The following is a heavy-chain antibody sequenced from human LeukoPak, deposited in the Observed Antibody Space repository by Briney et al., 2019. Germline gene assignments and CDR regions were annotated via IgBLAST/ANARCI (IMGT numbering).Heavy chain of an antibody. Sequence: GESLKISCKSYGTSYVIGWVRQMPGKGLEWMGIIYPGDSDTRYSPSFQGQVTISADKSINTAYLQWSSLKASDTAMYYCASRAPHNWNYAWGQGTQVTVSS. CDR2: IYPGDSDT. CDR1: GTSYV. CDR3: ASRAPHNWNYA. V-gene: IGHV5-51*01. J-gene: IGHJ5*02. D-gene: IGHD1-26*01.